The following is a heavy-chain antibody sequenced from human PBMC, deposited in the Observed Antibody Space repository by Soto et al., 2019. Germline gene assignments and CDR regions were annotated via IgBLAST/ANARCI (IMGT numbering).Heavy chain of an antibody. Sequence: GASVKVFGKASGYTFTSYGISWVRQAPGQGLEWMGWISAYNGNTNYAQKLQGRVTMTTDTSTSTAYMEPRSLRSDDTAVYYCARLNSLRVWFGELGGWFDPWGQGTLVTVSS. J-gene: IGHJ5*02. CDR3: ARLNSLRVWFGELGGWFDP. CDR1: GYTFTSYG. D-gene: IGHD3-10*01. V-gene: IGHV1-18*04. CDR2: ISAYNGNT.